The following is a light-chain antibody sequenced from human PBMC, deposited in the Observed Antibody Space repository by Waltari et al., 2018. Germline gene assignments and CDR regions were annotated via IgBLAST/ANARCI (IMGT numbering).Light chain of an antibody. CDR1: QSVLFTPTNKNY. J-gene: IGKJ1*01. CDR2: WAS. Sequence: DIVMTQSPDSLAVSLGERATINCKSSQSVLFTPTNKNYLAWYQQKPRTPPKLLIYWASTRESGVPDRFSGSVSGTDFTLTISSLQAEDVAVYYCQQYQSFPWTFGQGTKVEIK. CDR3: QQYQSFPWT. V-gene: IGKV4-1*01.